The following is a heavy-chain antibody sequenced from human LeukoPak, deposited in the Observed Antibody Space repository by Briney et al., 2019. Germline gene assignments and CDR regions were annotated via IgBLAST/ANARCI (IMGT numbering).Heavy chain of an antibody. Sequence: SETLSLTCTVSGGSISSYNWGWIRQSPGKGLEWIGYIHTSGNTHYNPSLKSRVTISVDTSKNHFSLKLSSVTAADTAVYYCAREAWGDLDCWGQGTLVTVSS. CDR1: GGSISSYN. CDR3: AREAWGDLDC. D-gene: IGHD3-16*01. J-gene: IGHJ4*02. V-gene: IGHV4-4*08. CDR2: IHTSGNT.